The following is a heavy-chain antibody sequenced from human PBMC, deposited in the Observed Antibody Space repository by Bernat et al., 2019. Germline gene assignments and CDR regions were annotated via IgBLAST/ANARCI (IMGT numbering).Heavy chain of an antibody. CDR1: GFTFSSYW. CDR3: ARDESYVDYSFPFDY. J-gene: IGHJ4*02. CDR2: RKQDGSEK. Sequence: EVQLVESGGGLVQPGGSLRLSCAASGFTFSSYWMSWVRQAPGKGLWLVANRKQDGSEKDYPDSVKGRFTISSDNAKNSLYMQMNSLRVEDTAVYYCARDESYVDYSFPFDYWGQGTLVTVSS. V-gene: IGHV3-7*04. D-gene: IGHD4-17*01.